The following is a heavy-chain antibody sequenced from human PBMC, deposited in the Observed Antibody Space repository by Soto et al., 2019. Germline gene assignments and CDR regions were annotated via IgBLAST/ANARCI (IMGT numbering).Heavy chain of an antibody. CDR3: ERGYDSSEQHGFDL. CDR2: FIPMFGTT. CDR1: GGTFSGYP. V-gene: IGHV1-69*13. J-gene: IGHJ3*01. D-gene: IGHD3-22*01. Sequence: GASVXVSCKASGGTFSGYPLSWVRQAPGQGLEWMGGFIPMFGTTNYAQKFQGRLTITAEESTGTAYMELRSLRSEDTALYYCERGYDSSEQHGFDLWGQGTVVNVSS.